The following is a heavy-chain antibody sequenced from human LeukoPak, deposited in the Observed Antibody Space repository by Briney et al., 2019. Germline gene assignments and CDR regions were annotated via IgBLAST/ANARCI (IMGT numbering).Heavy chain of an antibody. CDR2: INPNSGGT. V-gene: IGHV1-2*02. CDR1: GYTFTGYY. Sequence: ASVKVSCKASGYTFTGYYMHWVRQAPGQGLEWMGWINPNSGGTYYAQKFQGRVTMTRDTSISTAYMELSRLRSDDTAVYYCARGTIFGLVTRVDPWGQGTLVTVSS. D-gene: IGHD3-3*01. J-gene: IGHJ5*02. CDR3: ARGTIFGLVTRVDP.